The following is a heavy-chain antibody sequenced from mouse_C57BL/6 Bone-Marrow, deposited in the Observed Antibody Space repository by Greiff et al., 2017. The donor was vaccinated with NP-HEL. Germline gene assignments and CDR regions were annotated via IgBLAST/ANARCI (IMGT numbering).Heavy chain of an antibody. CDR2: IHPNSGST. Sequence: QVQLQQPGAELVKPGASVKLSCKASGYTFTSYWMHWVKQRPGQGLEWIGMIHPNSGSTNYNEKFKSKATLTVDKSSSTAYMQLSSLTSEDSAVYYCASEGWLLYAMDYWGQGTSVTVSS. CDR3: ASEGWLLYAMDY. V-gene: IGHV1-64*01. J-gene: IGHJ4*01. CDR1: GYTFTSYW. D-gene: IGHD2-3*01.